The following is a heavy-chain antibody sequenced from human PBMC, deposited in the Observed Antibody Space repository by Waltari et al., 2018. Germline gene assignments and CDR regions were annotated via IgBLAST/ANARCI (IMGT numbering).Heavy chain of an antibody. CDR2: IYYSGST. D-gene: IGHD6-6*01. CDR3: ARERVGSSSTYYGMDV. CDR1: GGSISSSSYS. Sequence: QLQLQESGPGLVQPSETLSLTCTVSGGSISSSSYSWGWLRQPPGKGLEWIGSIYYSGSTYYNPSLKSRVTISVDTSKNQFSLKLSSVTAADTAVYYCARERVGSSSTYYGMDVWGQGTTVTVSS. V-gene: IGHV4-39*02. J-gene: IGHJ6*02.